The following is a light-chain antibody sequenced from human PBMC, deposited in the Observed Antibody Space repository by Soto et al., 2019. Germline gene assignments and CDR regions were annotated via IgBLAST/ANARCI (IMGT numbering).Light chain of an antibody. CDR1: QSVSSSY. Sequence: EIVLTQSPGTLSLSPGERATLSCRASQSVSSSYLAWYQQKPGQAPRLLIYGASSRATGITDRFSDSGSGTAFPIIIRRLEAEYYAVYSSQQDGISPPYSFGQGTKLEIK. CDR2: GAS. J-gene: IGKJ2*03. CDR3: QQDGISPPYS. V-gene: IGKV3-20*01.